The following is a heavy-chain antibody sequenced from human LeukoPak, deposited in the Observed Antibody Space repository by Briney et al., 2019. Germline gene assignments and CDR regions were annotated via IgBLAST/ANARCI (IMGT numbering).Heavy chain of an antibody. J-gene: IGHJ4*02. V-gene: IGHV3-11*01. CDR1: GFTFSDYY. D-gene: IGHD6-19*01. Sequence: PGGSLRLSCAASGFTFSDYYMSRIRQAPGKGLEWVSFIDSRGRTIYYADSVKGRFTISRDNAKNSLYLQMNSLRAEDTAVYYCARRQWLETWGQGTLVTVSS. CDR2: IDSRGRTI. CDR3: ARRQWLET.